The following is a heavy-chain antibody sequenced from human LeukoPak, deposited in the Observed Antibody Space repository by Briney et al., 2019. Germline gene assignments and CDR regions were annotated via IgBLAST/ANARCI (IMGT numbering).Heavy chain of an antibody. CDR2: MYYSGST. Sequence: SETLSLTRTVSGGSISSGDYYWSWIRQPPGKGLEWIAYMYYSGSTYYNPSLKSRVTMSADTSQNPLSLKLSSVTAADTSVYYCARPYYYDSRIDPWGQGILVTVSS. D-gene: IGHD3-22*01. V-gene: IGHV4-30-4*01. CDR3: ARPYYYDSRIDP. J-gene: IGHJ5*02. CDR1: GGSISSGDYY.